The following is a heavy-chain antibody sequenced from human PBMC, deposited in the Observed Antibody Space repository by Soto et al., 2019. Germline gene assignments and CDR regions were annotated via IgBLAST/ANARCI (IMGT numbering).Heavy chain of an antibody. D-gene: IGHD2-2*01. CDR3: ARHWGYCISTSCYYWFDP. CDR1: GGSISSSSYY. V-gene: IGHV4-39*01. J-gene: IGHJ5*02. Sequence: QLQLQESGPGLVKPSETLSLTCTVSGGSISSSSYYWGWIRQPPGKGLEWIGSIYYSGSTYYNPSLKSRVTISVDTSKNQFSLKLSSVTAADTAVYYCARHWGYCISTSCYYWFDPWGQGTLVTVSS. CDR2: IYYSGST.